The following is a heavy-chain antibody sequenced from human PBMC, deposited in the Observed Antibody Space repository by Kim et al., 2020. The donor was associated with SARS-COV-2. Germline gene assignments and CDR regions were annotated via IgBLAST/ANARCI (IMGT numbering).Heavy chain of an antibody. V-gene: IGHV7-4-1*02. D-gene: IGHD2-15*01. CDR3: ALTGGVVGYFDL. Sequence: TYAKGVTGRFVLSLDASVSTAYLQISSLKAEDTAVYYCALTGGVVGYFDLWGRGTLVTVSS. J-gene: IGHJ2*01.